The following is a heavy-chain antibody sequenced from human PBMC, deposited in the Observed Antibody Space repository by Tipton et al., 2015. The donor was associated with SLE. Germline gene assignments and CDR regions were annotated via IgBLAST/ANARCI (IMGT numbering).Heavy chain of an antibody. Sequence: TLSLTCTVSGGSISSSSYYWGWIRQPPGKGLEWIGSIYYSGSTYYNPSLKSRVTISVDTSKNQFSLKLSSVTAADTAVYYCARGGSIVVVVAALGGMDVWDQGP. CDR1: GGSISSSSYY. CDR3: ARGGSIVVVVAALGGMDV. J-gene: IGHJ6*02. D-gene: IGHD2-15*01. V-gene: IGHV4-39*07. CDR2: IYYSGST.